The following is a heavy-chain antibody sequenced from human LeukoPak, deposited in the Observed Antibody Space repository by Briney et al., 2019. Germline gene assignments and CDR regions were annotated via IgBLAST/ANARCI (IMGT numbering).Heavy chain of an antibody. CDR2: IGSDYKT. CDR3: SSESRY. J-gene: IGHJ4*02. Sequence: GGSLRLSCAASGFTFSGFAMTWVRQAPGKGLEWVSSIGSDYKTHYSESVKGRFAISRDNAKNSLYLQMNSLRDEDTAVYYCSSESRYWGQGTLVIVSS. CDR1: GFTFSGFA. D-gene: IGHD3-22*01. V-gene: IGHV3-23*01.